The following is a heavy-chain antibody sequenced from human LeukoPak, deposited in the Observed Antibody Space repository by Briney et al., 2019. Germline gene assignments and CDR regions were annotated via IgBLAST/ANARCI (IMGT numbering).Heavy chain of an antibody. J-gene: IGHJ3*02. CDR2: ISSSSSTI. Sequence: GGSLRLSRAASGFTFSSYSMNWVRQAPGKGRAGVSYISSSSSTIYYEDSVKGRFTISRDNAKNSLYLQMNSLRAEDTAVYYCARHGYCSSTSCYAGAFDIWGQGTMVTVSS. D-gene: IGHD2-2*01. CDR1: GFTFSSYS. CDR3: ARHGYCSSTSCYAGAFDI. V-gene: IGHV3-48*01.